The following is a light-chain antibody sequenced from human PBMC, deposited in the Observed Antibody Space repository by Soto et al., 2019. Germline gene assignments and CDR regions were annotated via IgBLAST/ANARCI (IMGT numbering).Light chain of an antibody. CDR3: LLSHGAAVV. CDR2: DTN. CDR1: TGAVTSGHY. J-gene: IGLJ2*01. Sequence: QAVVTQEPSLTVSPGGTVTLTCGSSTGAVTSGHYPYWFQQKPGQAPRTLIYDTNNKHSWTPARFSGSLLGGKAALTLSGAQPEDEADYYCLLSHGAAVVFGGGTKLTVL. V-gene: IGLV7-46*01.